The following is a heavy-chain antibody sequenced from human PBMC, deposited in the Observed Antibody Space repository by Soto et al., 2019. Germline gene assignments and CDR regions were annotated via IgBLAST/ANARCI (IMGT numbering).Heavy chain of an antibody. CDR1: GGSISSYC. CDR2: IYYSGST. J-gene: IGHJ5*02. V-gene: IGHV4-59*01. CDR3: ARAKHKWFDP. Sequence: ASETLSLTCTVSGGSISSYCWSWIRQPPGKGLEWIGYIYYSGSTNYNPSLKSRVTISVDTSKNQFSLKLSSVTAADTAVYYCARAKHKWFDPWGQGTLVTVSS.